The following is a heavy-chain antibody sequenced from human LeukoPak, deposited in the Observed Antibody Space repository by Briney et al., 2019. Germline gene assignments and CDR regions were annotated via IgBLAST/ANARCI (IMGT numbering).Heavy chain of an antibody. CDR2: ISAYNGNT. D-gene: IGHD3-9*01. Sequence: ASVKVSCKASGYTFTSYGISWVRQAPGQGLEWMGWISAYNGNTNYAQKLQGRVTMTTDTSTSTAYVELRSLRSDDTAVYYCARGNDILTGYYYYYYGMDVWGKGTTVTVSS. J-gene: IGHJ6*04. CDR3: ARGNDILTGYYYYYYGMDV. CDR1: GYTFTSYG. V-gene: IGHV1-18*04.